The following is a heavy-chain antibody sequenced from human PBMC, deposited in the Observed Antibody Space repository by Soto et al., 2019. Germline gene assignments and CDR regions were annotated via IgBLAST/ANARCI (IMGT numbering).Heavy chain of an antibody. CDR1: GGSISSYY. CDR3: ARVPDR. CDR2: IYFRGST. J-gene: IGHJ5*02. D-gene: IGHD2-2*01. Sequence: SETLSLTCTVSGGSISSYYWSWIRQPPGKGLEWIGYIYFRGSTNYNPSLKSRVTISADRSKNQFSLKLSSVTAADTAVYYCARVPDRWGQGTLVTVSS. V-gene: IGHV4-59*12.